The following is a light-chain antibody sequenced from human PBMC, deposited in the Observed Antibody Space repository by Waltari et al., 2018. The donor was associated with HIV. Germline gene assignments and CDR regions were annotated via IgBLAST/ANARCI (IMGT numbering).Light chain of an antibody. CDR1: TSHIGRNT. Sequence: QSVLTQPPSASGTPEQRVTISCSGSTSHIGRNTVSWFQQFPGTAPKVLSYGKNQRPSGVPDRFSGSKSGTSASLAISGLQSEDEADYYCASWDDSLNGPVFGGGTKLTVV. V-gene: IGLV1-44*01. CDR2: GKN. CDR3: ASWDDSLNGPV. J-gene: IGLJ2*01.